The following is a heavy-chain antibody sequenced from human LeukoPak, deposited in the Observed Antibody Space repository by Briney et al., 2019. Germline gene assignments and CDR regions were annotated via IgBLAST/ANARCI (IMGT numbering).Heavy chain of an antibody. CDR2: IIPMINTP. CDR3: AIFQGTYGDNDNDF. V-gene: IGHV1-69*01. J-gene: IGHJ4*02. D-gene: IGHD4-17*01. Sequence: SVKVSCKASGGTFRSFAINWVRQAPGKGLEWMGGIIPMINTPKYAQRIQGRVSITADESTSTGYMEVSSLRSEDTAVYYCAIFQGTYGDNDNDFWGQGTLVTVSS. CDR1: GGTFRSFA.